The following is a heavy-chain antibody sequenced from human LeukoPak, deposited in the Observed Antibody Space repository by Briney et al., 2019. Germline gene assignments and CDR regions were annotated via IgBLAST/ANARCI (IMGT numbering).Heavy chain of an antibody. J-gene: IGHJ5*02. V-gene: IGHV1-69*05. Sequence: SVKVSCKASGGTFSSYAISWVRQAPGQGLEWMGGIIPIFGTANYAQKFQGRVTITTDESTSTAYMELSSLRSDDTAVYYCARDNGDIVVVPAAGNWFDPWGQGTLVTVSS. CDR1: GGTFSSYA. CDR2: IIPIFGTA. CDR3: ARDNGDIVVVPAAGNWFDP. D-gene: IGHD2-2*01.